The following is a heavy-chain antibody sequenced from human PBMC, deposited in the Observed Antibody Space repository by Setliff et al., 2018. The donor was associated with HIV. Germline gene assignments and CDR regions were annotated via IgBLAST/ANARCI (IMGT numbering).Heavy chain of an antibody. CDR2: MNPNSGNT. CDR1: GYTFTSYY. CDR3: ARDNIIWSKDY. V-gene: IGHV1-8*02. D-gene: IGHD1-20*01. J-gene: IGHJ4*02. Sequence: ASVKVSCKASGYTFTSYYIHWVRQAPGQGLEWMGWMNPNSGNTGYAQKFQGRVTMTRNTSISTVYMELSSLRSDDTAVYYCARDNIIWSKDYWGQGTLVTSPQ.